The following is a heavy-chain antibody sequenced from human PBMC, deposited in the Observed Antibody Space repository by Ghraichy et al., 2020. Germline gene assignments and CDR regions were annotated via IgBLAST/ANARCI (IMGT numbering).Heavy chain of an antibody. CDR1: GFTFSGYS. Sequence: GGSLRLSCVGSGFTFSGYSMNWVRQSPGKGLEWVSYITSSSRTTSYADSVKGRFTISRDNAQNSLYLQMNSLRDEDTAVYYCARGSRVVRFYYYDGMDVWGQGTTVTVSS. CDR3: ARGSRVVRFYYYDGMDV. CDR2: ITSSSRTT. J-gene: IGHJ6*02. V-gene: IGHV3-48*02. D-gene: IGHD4-23*01.